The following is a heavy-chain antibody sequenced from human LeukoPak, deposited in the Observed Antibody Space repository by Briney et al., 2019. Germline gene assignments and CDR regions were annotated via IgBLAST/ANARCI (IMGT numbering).Heavy chain of an antibody. CDR1: GFTFSSYS. V-gene: IGHV3-21*01. J-gene: IGHJ4*02. D-gene: IGHD6-19*01. Sequence: GGSLRLSCAASGFTFSSYSMNWVRQAPGKGLEWVSSISSSSSYIYYADSVKGRFTISRDNAKNSLYLQMNSLRAEDTAVYYCARDKQASGWYADSFDYWGQGTLVTVSS. CDR3: ARDKQASGWYADSFDY. CDR2: ISSSSSYI.